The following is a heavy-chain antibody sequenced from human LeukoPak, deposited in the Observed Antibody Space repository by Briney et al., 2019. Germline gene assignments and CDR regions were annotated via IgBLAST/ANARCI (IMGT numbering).Heavy chain of an antibody. CDR1: GYTRTELS. D-gene: IGHD5-18*01. CDR2: FDPEDGET. V-gene: IGHV1-24*01. CDR3: ATEGSYSYGLWWY. Sequence: ASVKVSCKVSGYTRTELSIHWVRQASGKGLEWMGGFDPEDGETIYAQKFQGRVTMTEDTSTDTAYMELSSLRSEDTAVYYCATEGSYSYGLWWYWGQGTLVTVSS. J-gene: IGHJ4*02.